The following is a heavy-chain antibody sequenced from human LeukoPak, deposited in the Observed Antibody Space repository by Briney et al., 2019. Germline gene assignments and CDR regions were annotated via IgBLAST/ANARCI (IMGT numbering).Heavy chain of an antibody. J-gene: IGHJ4*02. Sequence: PGGSLRLSCAASGFTFDDYAMHWVRQAPGKGLEWVSGISWNSGSIGYADSVKGRFTISRDNAKSSLYLQMNSLRAEDTALYYCAKDALVGATYYYFDYWGQGTLVTVSS. CDR2: ISWNSGSI. CDR1: GFTFDDYA. CDR3: AKDALVGATYYYFDY. V-gene: IGHV3-9*01. D-gene: IGHD1-26*01.